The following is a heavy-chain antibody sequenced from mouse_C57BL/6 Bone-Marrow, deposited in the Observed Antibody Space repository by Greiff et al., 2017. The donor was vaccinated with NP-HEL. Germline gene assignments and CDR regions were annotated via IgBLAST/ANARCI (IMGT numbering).Heavy chain of an antibody. V-gene: IGHV14-4*01. CDR2: IDPENGDT. J-gene: IGHJ2*01. CDR1: GFNIKDDY. CDR3: TIYYGNYEDY. Sequence: EVQRVESGAELVRPGASVKLSCTASGFNIKDDYMHWVKQRPEQGLEWIGWIDPENGDTEYASKFQGKATITADTSSNTAYLQLSSLTSEDTAVYYCTIYYGNYEDYWGQGTTLTVSS. D-gene: IGHD2-1*01.